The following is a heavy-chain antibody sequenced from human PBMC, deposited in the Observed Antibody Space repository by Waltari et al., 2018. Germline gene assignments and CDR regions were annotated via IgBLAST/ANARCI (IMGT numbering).Heavy chain of an antibody. CDR2: ISGGGGST. Sequence: EVQLLESGGGLVQPGGSLRLSCAASGFTFSSYAMSWVRQAPGKGLEWVSAISGGGGSTDNAESGKGRFTIARDNAKNSLYLQMSSLRAEDTAVYYCARAQWEPHFDYGGQGTLVTVSS. D-gene: IGHD1-26*01. CDR1: GFTFSSYA. J-gene: IGHJ4*02. V-gene: IGHV3-23*01. CDR3: ARAQWEPHFDY.